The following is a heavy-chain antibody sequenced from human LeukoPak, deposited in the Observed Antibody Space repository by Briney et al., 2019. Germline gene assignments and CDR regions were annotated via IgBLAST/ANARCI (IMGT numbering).Heavy chain of an antibody. CDR2: INSDGSRT. CDR1: GFTFSSYW. J-gene: IGHJ4*02. CDR3: ARGTDDSNFDY. Sequence: GGSLRLSCAASGFTFSSYWMHWVRRAPGKGPVWVSRINSDGSRTGYADSVKGRFTISRDNAKNSLYLQMNSLRAEDTAVYYCARGTDDSNFDYWGQGTLVTVSS. V-gene: IGHV3-74*01. D-gene: IGHD3-22*01.